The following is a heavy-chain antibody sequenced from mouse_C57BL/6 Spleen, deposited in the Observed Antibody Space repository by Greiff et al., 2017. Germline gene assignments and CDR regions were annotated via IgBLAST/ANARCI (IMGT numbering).Heavy chain of an antibody. D-gene: IGHD2-2*01. V-gene: IGHV5-16*01. CDR1: GFTFSDYY. CDR3: ARDRGTYGYDVGFAY. CDR2: INYDGSST. Sequence: EVQVVESEGGLVQPGSSMKLSCTASGFTFSDYYMAWVRQVPEKGLEWVANINYDGSSTYYLDSLKSRFIISRDNAKNILYLQMSSLKSEDTATYYCARDRGTYGYDVGFAYWGQGTLVTVSA. J-gene: IGHJ3*01.